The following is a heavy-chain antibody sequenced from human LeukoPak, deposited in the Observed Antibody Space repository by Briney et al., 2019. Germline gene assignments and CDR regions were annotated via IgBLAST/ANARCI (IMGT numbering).Heavy chain of an antibody. CDR2: ISYDGSNK. CDR1: GFTFSGYA. J-gene: IGHJ4*02. D-gene: IGHD3-10*01. CDR3: ARDPRYTMVRGSRLDY. V-gene: IGHV3-30-3*01. Sequence: GGSLRLSCAASGFTFSGYAMHWVRQAPGKGLEWVAVISYDGSNKYYADSVKGRFTISRDNSKNTLYLQMNSLRAEDTAVYYCARDPRYTMVRGSRLDYWGQGTLVTVSS.